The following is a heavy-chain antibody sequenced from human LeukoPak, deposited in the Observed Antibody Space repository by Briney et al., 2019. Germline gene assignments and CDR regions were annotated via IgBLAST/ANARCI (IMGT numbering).Heavy chain of an antibody. V-gene: IGHV5-10-1*01. D-gene: IGHD6-19*01. CDR3: ARPSSGWYVLDY. CDR1: GYSFTSYW. CDR2: IDPSDSYT. Sequence: GAYLQISCKGSGYSFTSYWISWVRQMPGKGLEWMGRIDPSDSYTNYSPSFQGHVTISADKSISTAYLQWSSLKASDTAMYYCARPSSGWYVLDYWGQGTLVTVSS. J-gene: IGHJ4*02.